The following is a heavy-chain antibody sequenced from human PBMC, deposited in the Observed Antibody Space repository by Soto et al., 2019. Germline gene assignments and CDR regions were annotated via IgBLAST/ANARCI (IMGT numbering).Heavy chain of an antibody. J-gene: IGHJ4*02. Sequence: PGGSLRLSCAASGFTFSNAWMNWVRQAPGKGLEWVGRIKSKTDGGTTDYAAPVKGRFTISRDDSKNTLYLQMNSLKTEDTAVYYCTTDTTYGSGSYYIQYYFDYWGQGTLVTVSS. CDR1: GFTFSNAW. D-gene: IGHD3-10*01. CDR3: TTDTTYGSGSYYIQYYFDY. CDR2: IKSKTDGGTT. V-gene: IGHV3-15*07.